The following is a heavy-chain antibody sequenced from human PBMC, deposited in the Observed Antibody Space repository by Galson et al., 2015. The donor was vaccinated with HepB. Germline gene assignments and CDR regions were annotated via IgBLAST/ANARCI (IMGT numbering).Heavy chain of an antibody. V-gene: IGHV3-48*03. J-gene: IGHJ4*02. CDR3: ARVGDSGWSDY. Sequence: SLRLSCAASGFTFSSYEMNWVRQAPGKGLEWVSYISSSGSIIYDADSVKGRFTISRDNAKNSLYLQMNSLRAEDTAVYYCARVGDSGWSDYWGQGTLVIVSS. CDR1: GFTFSSYE. CDR2: ISSSGSII. D-gene: IGHD6-19*01.